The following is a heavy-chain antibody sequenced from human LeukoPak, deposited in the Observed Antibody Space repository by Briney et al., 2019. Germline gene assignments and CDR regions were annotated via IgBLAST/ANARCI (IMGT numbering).Heavy chain of an antibody. Sequence: PGGSLRLSCAASGFTLSSYAMSWVRQAPGKGLEWVSAISGSGGSTYYADSVKGRFTISRDNSKNTLYLQMNSLRAEDTAVYYCAKRHCSGGTCYPLDYWGQGTLVTVSS. D-gene: IGHD2-15*01. CDR1: GFTLSSYA. V-gene: IGHV3-23*01. CDR3: AKRHCSGGTCYPLDY. CDR2: ISGSGGST. J-gene: IGHJ4*02.